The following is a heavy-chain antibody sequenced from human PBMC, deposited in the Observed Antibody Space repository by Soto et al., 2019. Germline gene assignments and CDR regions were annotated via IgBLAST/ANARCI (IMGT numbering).Heavy chain of an antibody. CDR1: GYSFTNYW. Sequence: GESLKISCKGSGYSFTNYWIGWVRQMPGKGLEWMGIIYPGDSDTRYSPSFQGQVTITADESTSTAYMELSSPRSEDTAVYYCARDYFGSNYDYYQDYYYYGMDVWGQGTTVTVSS. V-gene: IGHV5-51*01. CDR2: IYPGDSDT. J-gene: IGHJ6*02. D-gene: IGHD4-4*01. CDR3: ARDYFGSNYDYYQDYYYYGMDV.